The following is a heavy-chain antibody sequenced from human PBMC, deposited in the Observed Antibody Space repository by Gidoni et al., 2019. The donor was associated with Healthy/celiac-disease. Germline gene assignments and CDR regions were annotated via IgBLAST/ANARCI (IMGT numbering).Heavy chain of an antibody. D-gene: IGHD3-10*01. J-gene: IGHJ2*01. Sequence: EVQLVESGGGLVQPGGSLSPSCAASGFTFSRYNMNWVRQAPGKGLEWVSYISSSSSTIYYADSVKGRFTISRDNAKNSLYLQMNSLRDEDTAVYYCARDPPYYYGSGSYSHWYFDLWGRGTLVTVSS. CDR2: ISSSSSTI. V-gene: IGHV3-48*02. CDR3: ARDPPYYYGSGSYSHWYFDL. CDR1: GFTFSRYN.